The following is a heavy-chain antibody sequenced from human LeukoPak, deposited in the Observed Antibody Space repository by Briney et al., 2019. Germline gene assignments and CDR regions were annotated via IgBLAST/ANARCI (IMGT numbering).Heavy chain of an antibody. V-gene: IGHV3-64*04. Sequence: GGSLRLSCSASGFTFRTYAMHWVRQAPGKGLEYVSAISTNGGSTYYADSVKGRFTISRDNAKNSLYLQMNSLRAEDTAVYYCARLRHFDYWGQGTRVTVSS. CDR3: ARLRHFDY. CDR1: GFTFRTYA. J-gene: IGHJ4*02. CDR2: ISTNGGST. D-gene: IGHD4-17*01.